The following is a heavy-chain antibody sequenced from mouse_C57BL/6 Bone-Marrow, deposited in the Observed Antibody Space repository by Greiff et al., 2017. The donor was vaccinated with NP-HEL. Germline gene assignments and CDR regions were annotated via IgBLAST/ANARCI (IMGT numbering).Heavy chain of an antibody. CDR3: ARAGWGYYGSSWFAY. V-gene: IGHV1-81*01. CDR2: IYPRSGNT. Sequence: QVQLQQSGAELARPGASVKLSCKASGYTFTSYGISWVKQRTGQGLEWIGEIYPRSGNTYYIEKFKGKATLTADKSSSTAYMELRSLTSEDSAVYFCARAGWGYYGSSWFAYWGQGTLVTVSA. CDR1: GYTFTSYG. D-gene: IGHD1-1*01. J-gene: IGHJ3*01.